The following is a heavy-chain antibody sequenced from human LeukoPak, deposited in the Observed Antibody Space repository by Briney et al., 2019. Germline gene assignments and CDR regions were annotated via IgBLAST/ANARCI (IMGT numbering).Heavy chain of an antibody. J-gene: IGHJ3*02. D-gene: IGHD2-2*01. V-gene: IGHV4-4*07. CDR1: GGSISSYY. CDR3: ARVFQLCSTSCFDAFDI. Sequence: SETLSLTCTVSGGSISSYYWSWIRQPAGKGLEWIGRIYTSGSTNYNPSLKSRVTMSVDTSKNQFSLKLSSVTAADTAVYYCARVFQLCSTSCFDAFDIWGQGTVVTVSS. CDR2: IYTSGST.